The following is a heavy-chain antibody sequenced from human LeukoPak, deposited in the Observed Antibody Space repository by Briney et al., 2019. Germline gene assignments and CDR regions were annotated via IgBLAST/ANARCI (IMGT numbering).Heavy chain of an antibody. D-gene: IGHD4-17*01. V-gene: IGHV4-39*01. CDR3: ARLCQVTTCAKFEY. Sequence: SEILSLTCTVSGGSIRSDSYHWGWIRQPPGKGLEWIGTAFYSGRTYYNPSLKSRVTMSVDTSKNQFSLKLRSVTAADTAVYYCARLCQVTTCAKFEYWGQGILVTVSS. J-gene: IGHJ4*02. CDR2: AFYSGRT. CDR1: GGSIRSDSYH.